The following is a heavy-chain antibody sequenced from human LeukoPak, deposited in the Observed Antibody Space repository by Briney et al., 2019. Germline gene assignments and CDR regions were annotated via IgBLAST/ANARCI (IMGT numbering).Heavy chain of an antibody. Sequence: GASVKVSCKASGYTFTSYAMNWVRQAPGQGLEWMGWINTNTGNPTYAQGFTGRFVFSLDTSVSTAYLQISSLKAEDTAVYYCARVWESIVVVPYGMDVWGQGTTVTVS. D-gene: IGHD2-2*01. CDR2: INTNTGNP. CDR3: ARVWESIVVVPYGMDV. V-gene: IGHV7-4-1*02. CDR1: GYTFTSYA. J-gene: IGHJ6*02.